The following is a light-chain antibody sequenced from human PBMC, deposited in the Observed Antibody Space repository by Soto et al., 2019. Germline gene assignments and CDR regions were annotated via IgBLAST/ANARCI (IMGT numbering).Light chain of an antibody. CDR1: QSVSSN. Sequence: EVVMTQSPDTLSVSPGERATLSCRASQSVSSNLAWYQQKLGQAPRLLIYGASTRATGIPARFSGSGSGTEFTLTISSLQSEDFAIYYCQQYNTWPRTFGQ. V-gene: IGKV3-15*01. CDR3: QQYNTWPRT. J-gene: IGKJ1*01. CDR2: GAS.